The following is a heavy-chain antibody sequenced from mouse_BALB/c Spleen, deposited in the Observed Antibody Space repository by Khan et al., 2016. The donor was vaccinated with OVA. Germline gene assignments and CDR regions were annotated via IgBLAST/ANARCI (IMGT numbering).Heavy chain of an antibody. Sequence: EVQPVEFGGDLVKPGGSLKLSCPALGFTFSRYSLSWVRPTPDKRLEWVATISSGGDYTYYPDSVMGRFTISRDNAKNTMYLQMGSIKLENTAMCYCASHLTGSIAYWGQGTLVTVSA. V-gene: IGHV5-6*01. CDR3: ASHLTGSIAY. J-gene: IGHJ3*01. CDR1: GFTFSRYS. CDR2: ISSGGDYT. D-gene: IGHD4-1*01.